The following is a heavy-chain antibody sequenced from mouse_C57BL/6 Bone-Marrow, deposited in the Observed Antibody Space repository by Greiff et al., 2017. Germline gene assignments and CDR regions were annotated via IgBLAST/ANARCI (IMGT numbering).Heavy chain of an antibody. CDR3: TRALFYYGTNF. CDR1: GFNINDYY. V-gene: IGHV14-2*01. D-gene: IGHD1-1*01. CDR2: IDPEDGVT. Sequence: VQLQQSGAELVKPGASVKLSCTASGFNINDYYIHWVKQRTEQGLEWIGSIDPEDGVTKYAPKFQDKATIPADTSSNTAYLQISSLTSEDTAVYYCTRALFYYGTNFWGQGTTLTVSS. J-gene: IGHJ2*01.